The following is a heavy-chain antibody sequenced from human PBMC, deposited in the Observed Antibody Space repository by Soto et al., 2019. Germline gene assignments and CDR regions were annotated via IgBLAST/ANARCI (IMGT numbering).Heavy chain of an antibody. D-gene: IGHD3-22*01. CDR2: MNPNSGNT. V-gene: IGHV1-8*02. CDR1: GYTFTSYY. J-gene: IGHJ3*02. CDR3: ARGLYYDSSGSDDAFDI. Sequence: ASVKVSCKASGYTFTSYYMHWVRQATGQGLEWMGWMNPNSGNTGYTQKFQGRVTMARNTSISTAYMELSSLRSEDTAVYYCARGLYYDSSGSDDAFDIWGQGTMVTVSS.